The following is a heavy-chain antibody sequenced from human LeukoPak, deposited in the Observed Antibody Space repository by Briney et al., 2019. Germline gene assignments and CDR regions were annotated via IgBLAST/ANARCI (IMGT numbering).Heavy chain of an antibody. CDR2: ISGRGGST. J-gene: IGHJ4*02. Sequence: SGGSLRLSCAASGFTFSNYAMNWVRQAPGKGLEWVSGISGRGGSTYYADSVKGRFTISRDNSNNTLYLQMNSLRAEDTALYYCAKDLQQLVPSYFDYWGQGTLVAVSS. D-gene: IGHD6-6*01. V-gene: IGHV3-23*01. CDR1: GFTFSNYA. CDR3: AKDLQQLVPSYFDY.